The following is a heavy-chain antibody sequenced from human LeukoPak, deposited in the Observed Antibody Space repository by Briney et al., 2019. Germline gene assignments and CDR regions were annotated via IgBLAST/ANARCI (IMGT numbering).Heavy chain of an antibody. CDR1: GFTFSSYG. CDR3: AKDRVGSYSLDY. D-gene: IGHD1-26*01. CDR2: ISYDGSNK. V-gene: IGHV3-30*18. J-gene: IGHJ4*02. Sequence: GGSLRLSCAASGFTFSSYGMHWVRQAPGKGLEWVAVISYDGSNKYYADSVKGRFTISRDNSKNTLYLQMNSLRAEDTAVYYCAKDRVGSYSLDYWGQGTLVTVFS.